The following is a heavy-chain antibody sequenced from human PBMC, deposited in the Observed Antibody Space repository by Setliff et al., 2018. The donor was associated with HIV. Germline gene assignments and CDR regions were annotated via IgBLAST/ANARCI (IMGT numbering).Heavy chain of an antibody. V-gene: IGHV1-69*13. J-gene: IGHJ4*02. D-gene: IGHD3-22*01. CDR1: GGTFISQA. Sequence: SVKVSCKASGGTFISQAISWVRQAPGQGLEWMGGIIPIFGTANYAQKFQGRVTITADESTNTAYMELSSLRSEDTAVYYCARVDYYDSSGYWHFDYWGQGTLVTVSS. CDR3: ARVDYYDSSGYWHFDY. CDR2: IIPIFGTA.